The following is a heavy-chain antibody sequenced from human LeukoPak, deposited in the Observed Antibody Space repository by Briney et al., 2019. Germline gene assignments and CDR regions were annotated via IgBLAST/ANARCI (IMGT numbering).Heavy chain of an antibody. V-gene: IGHV5-51*01. D-gene: IGHD1-14*01. J-gene: IGHJ4*02. CDR2: IYPGDSDT. CDR3: ARGMTSFDY. Sequence: HGESLHISCKGSGYSFTNYWIAWVRQTPGKGLEWMGIIYPGDSDTRYSPSFQGQVTISADKSFSTAYLQWSSLKASDTAIYYCARGMTSFDYWAQGTLVTVSS. CDR1: GYSFTNYW.